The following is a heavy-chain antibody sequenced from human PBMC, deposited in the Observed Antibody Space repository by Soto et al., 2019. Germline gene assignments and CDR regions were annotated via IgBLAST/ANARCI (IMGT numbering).Heavy chain of an antibody. J-gene: IGHJ6*02. CDR3: AKSVRPPIMDV. Sequence: GGSLRLSCAASGFTFSSYGMHWVRQAPGKGLEWVAVISYDGSNKYYADSVKGRFTISRDNSKNTLYLQMNSLRAEDTAVYYCAKSVRPPIMDVWGQGTTVTVSS. CDR1: GFTFSSYG. CDR2: ISYDGSNK. V-gene: IGHV3-30*18.